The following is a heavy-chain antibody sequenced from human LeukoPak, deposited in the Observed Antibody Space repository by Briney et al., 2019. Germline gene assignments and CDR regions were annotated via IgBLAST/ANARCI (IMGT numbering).Heavy chain of an antibody. CDR1: GYSFTSYW. CDR3: ARASEDYYDSSGYYYWGFDP. CDR2: IYPGDSDT. D-gene: IGHD3-22*01. Sequence: ESLKISCKGSGYSFTSYWIGWVRQMPGKGLEWMGIIYPGDSDTRYSPSFQGQVTISADKSISTAYLQWSSLKASDTAMYYCARASEDYYDSSGYYYWGFDPWGQGTLVTVSS. J-gene: IGHJ5*02. V-gene: IGHV5-51*01.